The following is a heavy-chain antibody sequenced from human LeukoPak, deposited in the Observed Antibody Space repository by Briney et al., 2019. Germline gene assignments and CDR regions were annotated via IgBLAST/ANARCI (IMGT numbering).Heavy chain of an antibody. CDR3: TRTIGYRPVADLKEKWFDP. D-gene: IGHD6-19*01. V-gene: IGHV1-46*01. CDR1: GYTFTDYY. CDR2: INPLRGIT. J-gene: IGHJ5*02. Sequence: ASVKVSCKASGYTFTDYYVHWVRQAPGLGLEWMGIINPLRGITIYAQKFQGRVTMTSDTSTNTVYMELSSLISEDTAVYYCTRTIGYRPVADLKEKWFDPWGQGTLVTVSS.